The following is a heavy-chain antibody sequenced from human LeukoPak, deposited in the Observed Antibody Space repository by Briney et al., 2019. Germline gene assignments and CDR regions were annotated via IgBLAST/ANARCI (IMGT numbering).Heavy chain of an antibody. CDR1: GGSISSYY. Sequence: SETLSLTCTVSGGSISSYYWSWIRQPPGKGLEWIGYIYYSGSTNYNPSLKSRVAISVDTSKNQFSLKLSSVTAADTAVYYCARHTTMIRRPYNWFDPWGQGTLVTVSS. V-gene: IGHV4-59*08. CDR2: IYYSGST. J-gene: IGHJ5*02. CDR3: ARHTTMIRRPYNWFDP. D-gene: IGHD5-18*01.